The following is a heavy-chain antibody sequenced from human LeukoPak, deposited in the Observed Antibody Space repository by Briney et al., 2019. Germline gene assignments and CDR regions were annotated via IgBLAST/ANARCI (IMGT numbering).Heavy chain of an antibody. CDR1: GFTFDDYG. CDR3: ARERHYDFWSGYPGAFDI. D-gene: IGHD3-3*01. J-gene: IGHJ3*02. CDR2: INWNGGST. V-gene: IGHV3-20*04. Sequence: GGSLRLSCAASGFTFDDYGMSWVRQAPGKGLEWVSGINWNGGSTGYADSVKGRFTISRDNAKNSLYLQMNSLRAEDTALYYCARERHYDFWSGYPGAFDIWGQGTMVTVSS.